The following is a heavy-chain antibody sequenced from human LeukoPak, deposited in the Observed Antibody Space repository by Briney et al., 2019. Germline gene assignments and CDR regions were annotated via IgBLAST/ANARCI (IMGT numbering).Heavy chain of an antibody. D-gene: IGHD2-15*01. V-gene: IGHV3-20*04. Sequence: GGSLRLSCAASGFTFDDYGMSWVRQAPGKGLEWVSGINWNGGSTGFANSVKGRFTISRDNAKNSLYLQMNSLRAEDTALYYCARASGWYHFDYWGQGTLVTVSS. CDR2: INWNGGST. CDR3: ARASGWYHFDY. CDR1: GFTFDDYG. J-gene: IGHJ4*02.